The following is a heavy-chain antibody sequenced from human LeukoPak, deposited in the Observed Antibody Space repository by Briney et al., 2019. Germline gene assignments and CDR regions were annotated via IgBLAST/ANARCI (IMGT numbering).Heavy chain of an antibody. CDR2: INPNSGGT. J-gene: IGHJ4*02. CDR1: GYTFTGYY. D-gene: IGHD3-10*01. CDR3: ARVPVYYYGSGSYYSPFDD. V-gene: IGHV1-2*02. Sequence: ASVKVSCKASGYTFTGYYMHWVRQAPGQGLEWMGWINPNSGGTNYAQKFQGRVTMTRDTSISTAYMELNRLRFDDTAVYYCARVPVYYYGSGSYYSPFDDWGQGTLVTVSS.